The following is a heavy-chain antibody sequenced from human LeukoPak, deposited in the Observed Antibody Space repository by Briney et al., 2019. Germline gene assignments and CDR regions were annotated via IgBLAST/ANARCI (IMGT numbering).Heavy chain of an antibody. CDR2: IRGKANSYAT. V-gene: IGHV3-73*01. CDR1: GFTFSGSA. CDR3: TRRYDSSGYYHYGMDV. J-gene: IGHJ6*02. Sequence: GGSLKLSCAASGFTFSGSAMHWVRQASGKGLEWVGRIRGKANSYATAYAASVKGRFTISRDDSKNTAYLQMNSLKTEDTAVYYCTRRYDSSGYYHYGMDVWGQGITVTVSS. D-gene: IGHD3-22*01.